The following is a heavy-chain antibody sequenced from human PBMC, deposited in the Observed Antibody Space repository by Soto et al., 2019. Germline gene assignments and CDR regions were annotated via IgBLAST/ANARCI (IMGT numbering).Heavy chain of an antibody. D-gene: IGHD6-25*01. J-gene: IGHJ4*02. CDR3: ARRKERSGPYYLDL. CDR1: GYTFTVYY. Sequence: GASVKVSCKSSGYTFTVYYMHWVRKAAGQGLEWMGWMNPSNGNTGYAQKFRGRVTMTRNTSISTAYMELSSLRSDDSAVYFCARRKERSGPYYLDLWGQGTLVTVSS. V-gene: IGHV1-8*02. CDR2: MNPSNGNT.